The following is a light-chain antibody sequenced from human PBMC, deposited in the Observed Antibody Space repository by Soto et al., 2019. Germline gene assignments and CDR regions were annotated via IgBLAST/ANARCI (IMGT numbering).Light chain of an antibody. Sequence: SYELTQPPSVSVSPGQTASMTCSGDKLGDKYACWYQQKPGQSPVLVIYQDSKRPSGIPERFSASNSGNTATLTISGTQAMDEADYYCQAWDSSTGVFGTGTKLTVL. V-gene: IGLV3-1*01. CDR2: QDS. CDR1: KLGDKY. J-gene: IGLJ1*01. CDR3: QAWDSSTGV.